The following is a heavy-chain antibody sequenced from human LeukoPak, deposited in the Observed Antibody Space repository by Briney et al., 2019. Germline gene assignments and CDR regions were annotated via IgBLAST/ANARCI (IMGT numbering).Heavy chain of an antibody. Sequence: PSETLSLTCTVSGVSISSGTYYWGWVRQPPGKGLEWIGSIYYSGSTSYNPSLKSRVTISVDTSKNQFSLRLDSVTAADTAVYYCARNASDSGTSYFDYWGQGTLVTVSS. CDR2: IYYSGST. CDR1: GVSISSGTYY. V-gene: IGHV4-39*01. J-gene: IGHJ4*02. D-gene: IGHD1-26*01. CDR3: ARNASDSGTSYFDY.